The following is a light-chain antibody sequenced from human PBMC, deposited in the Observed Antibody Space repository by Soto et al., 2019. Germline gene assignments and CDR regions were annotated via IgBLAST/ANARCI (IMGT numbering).Light chain of an antibody. J-gene: IGKJ1*01. CDR1: RDVGSD. CDR3: LQDYGDSWT. V-gene: IGKV1-6*01. CDR2: AAS. Sequence: TQMTQSPLSLSASVGEKIIITCRASRDVGSDVSWYQQKPGQAPKLVIYAASNLYTGVPSRFSGRRSGTEFTLTISSLQPEDFASYYSLQDYGDSWTFGQGTKVEIE.